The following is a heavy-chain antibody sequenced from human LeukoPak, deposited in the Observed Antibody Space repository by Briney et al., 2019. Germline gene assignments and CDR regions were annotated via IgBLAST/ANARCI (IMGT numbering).Heavy chain of an antibody. CDR2: ISGSGGTT. J-gene: IGHJ3*02. CDR3: ACHHSSGYYYDAFDI. Sequence: GGSLRLSCAASGSTFSSYAMSWVRQTPGKGLEWVSVISGSGGTTYYADSVKGRFSISRDNSKNTLYLHMNSLRAEDTAVYYCACHHSSGYYYDAFDIWGQGTMVTVSS. D-gene: IGHD3-22*01. CDR1: GSTFSSYA. V-gene: IGHV3-23*01.